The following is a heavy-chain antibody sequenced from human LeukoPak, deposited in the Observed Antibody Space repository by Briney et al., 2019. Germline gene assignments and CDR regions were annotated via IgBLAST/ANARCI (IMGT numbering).Heavy chain of an antibody. CDR2: IYYSEST. CDR1: GGSISGHY. J-gene: IGHJ5*02. Sequence: SETLSLTCTVSGGSISGHYWSWIRQPPGKGLEWIGYIYYSESTNYNPSLKSRVTISVDTSKNQFSLKLSSVTAADTAVYYCARRGYDYVWGSYRYNWFDPWGQGTLVTVSS. CDR3: ARRGYDYVWGSYRYNWFDP. V-gene: IGHV4-59*11. D-gene: IGHD3-16*02.